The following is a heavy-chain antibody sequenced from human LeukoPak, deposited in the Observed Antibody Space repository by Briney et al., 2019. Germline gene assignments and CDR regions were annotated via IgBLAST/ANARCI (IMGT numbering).Heavy chain of an antibody. CDR2: IYYSGNT. CDR1: GGSVSSSSYY. V-gene: IGHV4-39*01. J-gene: IGHJ4*02. Sequence: PSETLSLTCTVSGGSVSSSSYYWGWIRRPPGEGLEWIGTIYYSGNTYYNPSLQSRVFISMDTSKNQFPLNLGSVTAPDTAVYYCARTVGTHRFDSWGQGTRVTVSS. D-gene: IGHD4-23*01. CDR3: ARTVGTHRFDS.